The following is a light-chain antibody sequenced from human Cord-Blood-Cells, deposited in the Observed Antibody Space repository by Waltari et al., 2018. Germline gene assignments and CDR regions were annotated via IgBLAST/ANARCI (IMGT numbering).Light chain of an antibody. CDR2: QDS. J-gene: IGLJ2*01. Sequence: SYELTQPPSVSVSPGQTASITCSGDKLGDKYACWYQQKPGQSPVLVIYQDSKRPSGIPERFSGSNSGYTGTLTIRGTQAMDEADYYCQACDSSTAVFGGGTKLTVL. V-gene: IGLV3-1*01. CDR3: QACDSSTAV. CDR1: KLGDKY.